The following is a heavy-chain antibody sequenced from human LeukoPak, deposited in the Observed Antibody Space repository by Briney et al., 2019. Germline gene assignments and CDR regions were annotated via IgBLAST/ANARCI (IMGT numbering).Heavy chain of an antibody. J-gene: IGHJ3*02. V-gene: IGHV1-69*13. CDR3: ARAITIFGVAQI. CDR2: IIPIFGTA. D-gene: IGHD3-3*01. CDR1: GSSFSSYA. Sequence: SVKVSCKAAGSSFSSYAISWVRQAPGQGLEWMGGIIPIFGTANYAQKFQGRVTITADESTSTAYMELSSLRSEDTAVYYCARAITIFGVAQIWGQGTMVIVSS.